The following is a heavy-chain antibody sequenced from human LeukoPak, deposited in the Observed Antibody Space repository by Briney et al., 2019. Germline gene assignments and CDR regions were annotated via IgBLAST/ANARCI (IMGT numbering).Heavy chain of an antibody. CDR1: GFTFSSYG. Sequence: GGSLRLSCAASGFTFSSYGMHWVRQAPGKGLEWVAVIWYDGSNKYYADSVKGRLTISRDNSKNTLYLQMNSLRAEDTAVYYCAKASYGPRGAFDIWGQGTMVTVSS. V-gene: IGHV3-33*06. D-gene: IGHD4-17*01. CDR3: AKASYGPRGAFDI. J-gene: IGHJ3*02. CDR2: IWYDGSNK.